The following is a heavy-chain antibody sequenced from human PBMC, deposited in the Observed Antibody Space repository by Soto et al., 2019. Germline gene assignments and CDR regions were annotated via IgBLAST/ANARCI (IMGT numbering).Heavy chain of an antibody. CDR2: MSHIGSV. V-gene: IGHV4-4*02. D-gene: IGHD6-19*01. J-gene: IGHJ4*02. CDR1: GVSIGSNYY. CDR3: ARSLGWYAIDY. Sequence: QVLLQESGPGLVQPSGTLSLSCVVSGVSIGSNYYWGWVRQSPGKGLEWLGYMSHIGSVNYNPSHKSRVTISMDKCQNQFSPNLKSVTARDTAVYYCARSLGWYAIDYWGQGTLVIVSS.